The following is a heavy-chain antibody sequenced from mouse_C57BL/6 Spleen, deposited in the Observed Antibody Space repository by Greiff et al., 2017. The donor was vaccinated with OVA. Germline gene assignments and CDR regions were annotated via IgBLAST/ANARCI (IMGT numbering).Heavy chain of an antibody. J-gene: IGHJ3*01. V-gene: IGHV1-50*01. CDR2: IDPSDSYT. Sequence: VQLKQPGAELVKPGASVKLSCKASGYTFTSYWMQWVKQRPGQGLEWIGEIDPSDSYTNYNQKFKGKATLTVDTSSSTAYMQLSSLTSEDSAVYYCARSGGSSGSPAWFAYWGQGTLVTVSA. CDR1: GYTFTSYW. D-gene: IGHD3-2*02. CDR3: ARSGGSSGSPAWFAY.